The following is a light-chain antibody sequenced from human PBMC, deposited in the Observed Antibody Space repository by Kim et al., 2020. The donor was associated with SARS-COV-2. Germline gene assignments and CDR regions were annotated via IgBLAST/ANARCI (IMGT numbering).Light chain of an antibody. CDR1: QTISSW. CDR2: KAS. V-gene: IGKV1-5*03. Sequence: ASVVDRVTITCRASQTISSWLAWYQQKPGKAPKVLIYKASVLQSGVPSRFSGSESGTEFTLTISSLQPEDSATYYGQQYQTYPWTFGQGTKVDIK. CDR3: QQYQTYPWT. J-gene: IGKJ1*01.